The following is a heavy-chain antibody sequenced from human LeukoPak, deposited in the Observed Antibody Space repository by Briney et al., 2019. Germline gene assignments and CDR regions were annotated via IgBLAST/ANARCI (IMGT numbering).Heavy chain of an antibody. CDR1: GGSISSSSYY. V-gene: IGHV4-39*01. Sequence: SETLSLTCTVSGGSISSSSYYWGWIRQPPGKGLEWIGSIYYSGSTYYNPSLKSRVTISVDTSKNQFSLKLSSVTAADTAVYYCAAVPAAIELVQDWGQGTLVPVPS. J-gene: IGHJ1*01. CDR3: AAVPAAIELVQD. CDR2: IYYSGST. D-gene: IGHD2-2*01.